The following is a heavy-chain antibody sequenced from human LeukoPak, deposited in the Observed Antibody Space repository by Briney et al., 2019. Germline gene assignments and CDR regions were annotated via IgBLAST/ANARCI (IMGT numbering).Heavy chain of an antibody. D-gene: IGHD6-13*01. CDR1: GFTFSSYS. J-gene: IGHJ3*02. CDR2: ISSSSSYI. V-gene: IGHV3-21*01. CDR3: ARGPLKQQLVPNDVFDI. Sequence: GGSLRLSCAASGFTFSSYSMNWVRQAPGKGLEWVSSISSSSSYIYYADSVKGRFTISRDNAKNSLYLQMNSLRAEDTAVYYCARGPLKQQLVPNDVFDIWGQGTMVTVSS.